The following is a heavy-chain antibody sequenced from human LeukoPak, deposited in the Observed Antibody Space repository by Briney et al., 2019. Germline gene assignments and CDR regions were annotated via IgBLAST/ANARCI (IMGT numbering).Heavy chain of an antibody. V-gene: IGHV4-34*01. CDR1: GGSFSGYY. CDR3: ASHSSGYSK. CDR2: INHSGST. Sequence: SETLSLTCAVYGGSFSGYYWSWIRQPPGKGLEWIGEINHSGSTNYNPSLKSRVTILVDTSKNQFSLKLSSVTAADTAVYYCASHSSGYSKWGQGTLVTVSS. J-gene: IGHJ4*02. D-gene: IGHD3-22*01.